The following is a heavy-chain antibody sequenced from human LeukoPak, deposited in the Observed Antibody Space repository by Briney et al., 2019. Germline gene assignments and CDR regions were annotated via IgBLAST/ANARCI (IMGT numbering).Heavy chain of an antibody. V-gene: IGHV1-18*01. D-gene: IGHD3-3*01. CDR3: ARVRFGARDAFDI. CDR1: GYTFTSYG. CDR2: ISAYNGNT. Sequence: ASVKVSCKASGYTFTSYGISWVRQAPGQGLEWMGWISAYNGNTNHAQKLQGRVTMTTDTSTSTAYMELRGLRSDDTAVYYCARVRFGARDAFDIWGQGTMVTVSS. J-gene: IGHJ3*02.